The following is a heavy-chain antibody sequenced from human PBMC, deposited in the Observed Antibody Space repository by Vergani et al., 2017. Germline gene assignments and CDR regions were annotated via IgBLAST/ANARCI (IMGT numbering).Heavy chain of an antibody. D-gene: IGHD2-21*02. CDR1: GGTFSSNT. Sequence: QVQLVQSGAEVKKPGSSVKVSCKASGGTFSSNTISWVRQAPGQGLEWMGRIIPVLSKTKYAQEFQGRPTITADTSTSTAFMELTNLRSQDTALDYCVRYHRKYGGDPEDYYYGMDVWGQGTAVTVSS. J-gene: IGHJ6*02. CDR2: IIPVLSKT. CDR3: VRYHRKYGGDPEDYYYGMDV. V-gene: IGHV1-69*02.